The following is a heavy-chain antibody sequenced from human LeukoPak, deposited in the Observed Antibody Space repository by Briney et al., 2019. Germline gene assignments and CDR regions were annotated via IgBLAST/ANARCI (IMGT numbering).Heavy chain of an antibody. D-gene: IGHD6-19*01. CDR2: IYHSGST. CDR1: GFTFSSYEM. Sequence: PGGPLRLSCAASGFTFSSYEMNWVRQPPGKGLEWIGEIYHSGSTNYNPSLKSRVTISVDKSKNQFSLKLSSVTAADTAVYYCARVETGYSSGWFDFDYWGQGTLVTVSS. V-gene: IGHV4-4*02. J-gene: IGHJ4*02. CDR3: ARVETGYSSGWFDFDY.